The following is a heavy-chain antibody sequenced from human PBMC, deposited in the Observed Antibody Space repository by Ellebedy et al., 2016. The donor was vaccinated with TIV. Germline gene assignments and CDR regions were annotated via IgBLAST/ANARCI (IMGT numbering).Heavy chain of an antibody. D-gene: IGHD5-18*01. Sequence: SETLSLTXAVSGGSISSGGYSWSWIRQPPGQGLEWIGYVYYNGNAKYNPSLQSRVTMSVDMSENQFSLEMTSVTAADTAVYYCARVDQLWSPWHFDHWGQGIMVTVSS. CDR3: ARVDQLWSPWHFDH. CDR2: VYYNGNA. CDR1: GGSISSGGYS. J-gene: IGHJ4*02. V-gene: IGHV4-61*08.